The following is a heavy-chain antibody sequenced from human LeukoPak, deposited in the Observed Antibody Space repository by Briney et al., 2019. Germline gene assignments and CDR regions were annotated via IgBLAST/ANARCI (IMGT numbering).Heavy chain of an antibody. Sequence: GGSVRLSCAASGFTFSSYEMNWVRQAPGKGLEWVSYISNSGSTIYYADSVKGRFTISRDNAKNSLYLQMNSLRAEDTAVYYCALPWYYYGSGSYNLDDYWGQGTLVTVSS. CDR1: GFTFSSYE. J-gene: IGHJ4*02. CDR3: ALPWYYYGSGSYNLDDY. D-gene: IGHD3-10*01. V-gene: IGHV3-48*03. CDR2: ISNSGSTI.